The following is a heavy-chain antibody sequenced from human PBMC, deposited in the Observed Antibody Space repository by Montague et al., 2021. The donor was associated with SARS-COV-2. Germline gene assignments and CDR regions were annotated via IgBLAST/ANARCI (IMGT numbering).Heavy chain of an antibody. CDR1: GGSLSGYY. D-gene: IGHD3-10*01. Sequence: SETLSLTCAVHGGSLSGYYWSWIRQPPDKGLEWIGEINHSANTKYNPSLKSPVTISIDTSKNQFPLKMTSVTAADTATYYCASGIYPSGSYYNRYYYGLNIWGPGTTVIVSS. V-gene: IGHV4-34*01. CDR3: ASGIYPSGSYYNRYYYGLNI. CDR2: INHSANT. J-gene: IGHJ6*02.